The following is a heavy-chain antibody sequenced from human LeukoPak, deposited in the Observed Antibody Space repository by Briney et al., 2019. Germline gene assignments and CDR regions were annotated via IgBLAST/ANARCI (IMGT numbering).Heavy chain of an antibody. CDR2: ISSRSTYI. CDR1: GFTFSSYE. J-gene: IGHJ6*04. D-gene: IGHD3-16*01. V-gene: IGHV3-21*01. Sequence: GGSLRLSCAASGFTFSSYEMNWVRQAPGKGLEWVSSISSRSTYIYYADSVKGRFTISRDNAKNSLYLQMNSLRAEDTAVYFCAKSTRAVMAMMDVWGKGTTATVSS. CDR3: AKSTRAVMAMMDV.